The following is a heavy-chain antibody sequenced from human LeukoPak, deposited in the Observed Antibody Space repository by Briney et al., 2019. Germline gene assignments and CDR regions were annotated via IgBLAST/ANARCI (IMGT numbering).Heavy chain of an antibody. D-gene: IGHD1-26*01. Sequence: ASVKVSCKASGYTFTSYYMHWVRQAPGQGLEWMGIINPSGGNTSYAQKFQGRVTMTRDMSTSTVYMELSSLRSEDTAVYYCARDGGGGSYPNNWFDPWGQGTLVTVSS. CDR2: INPSGGNT. CDR3: ARDGGGGSYPNNWFDP. J-gene: IGHJ5*02. V-gene: IGHV1-46*01. CDR1: GYTFTSYY.